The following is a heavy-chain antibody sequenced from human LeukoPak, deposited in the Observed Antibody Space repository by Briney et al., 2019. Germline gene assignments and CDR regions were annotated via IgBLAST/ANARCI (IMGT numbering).Heavy chain of an antibody. J-gene: IGHJ4*02. Sequence: GGSLRLSCAASGFTFSNAWMSWVRQAPGKGLEWVGRIKSKTDGGTTDYAAPVKGRFTISRDDSKNTLYLQMNSLKTEDTAVYYCARVLGYCSAGSCYPEYWGQGTRVTVSS. CDR3: ARVLGYCSAGSCYPEY. V-gene: IGHV3-15*01. CDR1: GFTFSNAW. CDR2: IKSKTDGGTT. D-gene: IGHD2-15*01.